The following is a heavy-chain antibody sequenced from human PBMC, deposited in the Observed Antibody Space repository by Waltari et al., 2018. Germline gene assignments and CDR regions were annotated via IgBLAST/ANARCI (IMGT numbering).Heavy chain of an antibody. CDR3: VPMGASRLTWTD. D-gene: IGHD1-26*01. Sequence: EVQLVESGGGLVQPGGSLRLSCAASGFSFRSCGMNWGRQAPGKGLEWVAHISGAGFPIYYADSVKGRFTISRDNAKNSLFLQMNGLRAEDTAVYYCVPMGASRLTWTDWGQGTPVTVSS. V-gene: IGHV3-48*01. J-gene: IGHJ4*02. CDR2: ISGAGFPI. CDR1: GFSFRSCG.